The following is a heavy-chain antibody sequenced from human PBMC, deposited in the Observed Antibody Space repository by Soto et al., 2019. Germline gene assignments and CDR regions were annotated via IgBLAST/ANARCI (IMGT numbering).Heavy chain of an antibody. CDR3: ARSGIWENWFDP. J-gene: IGHJ5*02. CDR1: GFTVSSNY. CDR2: IYSGGST. Sequence: EVQLVESGGGLVQPGWSLRLSCAASGFTVSSNYMSWVRQAPGKGLEWVSVIYSGGSTYYADSVKGRFTISRDNSKNTLYLQMNSLRAEDTAVYYCARSGIWENWFDPWGQGTLVTVSS. D-gene: IGHD1-26*01. V-gene: IGHV3-66*01.